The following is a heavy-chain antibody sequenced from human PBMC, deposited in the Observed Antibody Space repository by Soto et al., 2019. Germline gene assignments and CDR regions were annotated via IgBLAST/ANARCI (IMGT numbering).Heavy chain of an antibody. Sequence: SETLSLTCSVSGGTISGYYWTWIRQPAGKGLEWIGRIYSSGNTKYNPSLQSRVTMSLDTSNNQFSLRLTSVTAADTAVYYCARGQRFSDWFDPWGQGTLVTV. J-gene: IGHJ5*02. CDR3: ARGQRFSDWFDP. D-gene: IGHD6-25*01. CDR1: GGTISGYY. CDR2: IYSSGNT. V-gene: IGHV4-4*07.